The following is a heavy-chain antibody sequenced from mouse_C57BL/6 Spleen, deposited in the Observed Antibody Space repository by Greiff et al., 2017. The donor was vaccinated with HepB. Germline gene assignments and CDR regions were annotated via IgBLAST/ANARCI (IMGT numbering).Heavy chain of an antibody. J-gene: IGHJ2*01. CDR1: GYTFTSYW. CDR3: AYLHYYGSSLDY. D-gene: IGHD1-1*01. Sequence: QVQLQQPGAELVKPGASVKMSCKASGYTFTSYWITWVKQRPGKGLEWIGDIYPGSGSTNYNEKFKSKATLTVDKSSSTAHMQLSSQTSEDSAFYYCAYLHYYGSSLDYWGQGTTLTVSS. V-gene: IGHV1-55*01. CDR2: IYPGSGST.